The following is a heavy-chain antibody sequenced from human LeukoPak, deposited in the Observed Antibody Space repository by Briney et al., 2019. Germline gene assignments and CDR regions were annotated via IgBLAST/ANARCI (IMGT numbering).Heavy chain of an antibody. V-gene: IGHV3-7*01. CDR1: GFTFSTFW. J-gene: IGHJ4*02. CDR2: INQAGSQK. Sequence: GGSLRLSCAASGFTFSTFWMTWFRQPPGKGLEWVANINQAGSQKDYVDSVKGRFTISRDNAKNSLYLQMNSLRAEDTAVYYCARDIDQWGQETLVTVSS. CDR3: ARDIDQ.